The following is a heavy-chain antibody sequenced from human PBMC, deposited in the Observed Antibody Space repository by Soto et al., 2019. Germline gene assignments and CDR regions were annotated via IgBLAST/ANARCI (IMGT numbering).Heavy chain of an antibody. V-gene: IGHV3-23*01. J-gene: IGHJ4*02. CDR3: AKDLYSKKIVDY. CDR1: GGSISTRSSY. Sequence: ETLSLTCTVSGGSISTRSSYWGWIRQPPGKGLEWVSAISGSGGNTYYADSVKGRFTISRDNSKNTLYLQMNSLRAEDTAVYYCAKDLYSKKIVDYWGQGALVTVSS. CDR2: ISGSGGNT. D-gene: IGHD6-13*01.